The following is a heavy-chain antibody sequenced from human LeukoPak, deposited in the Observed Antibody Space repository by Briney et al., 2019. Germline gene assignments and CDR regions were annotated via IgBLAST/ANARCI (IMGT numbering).Heavy chain of an antibody. J-gene: IGHJ4*02. CDR3: VIGVGWQPDY. D-gene: IGHD2-15*01. CDR1: GDSATGYF. V-gene: IGHV4-59*02. CDR2: IYKIGTT. Sequence: SETLSLTCTVFGDSATGYFLNWVRQPPGKGLECIGHIYKIGTTNYNPSLKSRLTISADTSKNQFSLQLRSVTAADKAIYYCVIGVGWQPDYWGQGALVTVSS.